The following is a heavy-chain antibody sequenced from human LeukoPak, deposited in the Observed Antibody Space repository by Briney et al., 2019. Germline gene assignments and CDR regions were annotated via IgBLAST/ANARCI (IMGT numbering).Heavy chain of an antibody. D-gene: IGHD3-22*01. V-gene: IGHV3-48*04. J-gene: IGHJ4*02. CDR2: ISSSGSTI. Sequence: GGSLRLSCAASGFTFSSYSMNWVRQAPGKGLEWVSYISSSGSTIYYADSVKGRFTISRDNAKNSLYLQMNSLRAEDTAVYYCARGYASSFSFDYWGQGTLVTVSS. CDR3: ARGYASSFSFDY. CDR1: GFTFSSYS.